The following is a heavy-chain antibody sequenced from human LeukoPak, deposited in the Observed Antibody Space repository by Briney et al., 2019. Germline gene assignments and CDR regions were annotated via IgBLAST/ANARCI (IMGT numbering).Heavy chain of an antibody. D-gene: IGHD3-3*01. CDR1: GGSISSYY. Sequence: SETLSLTCTVSGGSISSYYWSWIRQPPGKGLEWIGYIYYSGSTNYNPSLKSRVTISVDTSKNQFSLKLSSVTAADTAVYYCARASFWSGYYRVDAFDIWGQGTMVSVCS. CDR3: ARASFWSGYYRVDAFDI. CDR2: IYYSGST. J-gene: IGHJ3*02. V-gene: IGHV4-59*01.